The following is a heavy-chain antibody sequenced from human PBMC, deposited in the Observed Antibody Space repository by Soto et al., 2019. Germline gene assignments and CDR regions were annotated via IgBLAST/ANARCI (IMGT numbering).Heavy chain of an antibody. V-gene: IGHV4-61*01. D-gene: IGHD6-13*01. CDR1: GGSVSSDSYF. Sequence: SETLSLTCTVSGGSVSSDSYFWSWVRQPPGKGLEWIGYVSYRGITTYNPSLKSRVTILLGTSKNQFSLKLSSVTAADTAVYYCARAPGIAANWFDPWGQGTLVTVSS. J-gene: IGHJ5*02. CDR3: ARAPGIAANWFDP. CDR2: VSYRGIT.